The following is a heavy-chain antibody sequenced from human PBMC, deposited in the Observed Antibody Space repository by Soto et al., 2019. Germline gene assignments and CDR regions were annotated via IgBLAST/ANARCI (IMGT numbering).Heavy chain of an antibody. Sequence: GESLKISCKASGYSFSTYWIGWVRQMPGKGLDWMGIIYPGDSDSRYNPSFQGHVTISADKSISTAYLQWSSLRASDSAIYYCARHASSRTSNYDYYAVDVWGLGTTVTVSS. V-gene: IGHV5-51*01. CDR1: GYSFSTYW. J-gene: IGHJ6*02. CDR3: ARHASSRTSNYDYYAVDV. CDR2: IYPGDSDS. D-gene: IGHD4-4*01.